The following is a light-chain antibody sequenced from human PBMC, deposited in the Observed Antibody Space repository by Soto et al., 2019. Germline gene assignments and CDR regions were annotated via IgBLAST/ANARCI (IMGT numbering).Light chain of an antibody. CDR2: GAS. CDR1: QSMGSN. Sequence: ERVLAQSPATMSVSPGERATLSRRASQSMGSNVAWYQQKPGQAPRLLIYGASTRAAGIPARFSGSGSGTEFTLTITSLESEDFAVYYCQQFHNWPRTFGQGTKVDIK. J-gene: IGKJ1*01. CDR3: QQFHNWPRT. V-gene: IGKV3-15*01.